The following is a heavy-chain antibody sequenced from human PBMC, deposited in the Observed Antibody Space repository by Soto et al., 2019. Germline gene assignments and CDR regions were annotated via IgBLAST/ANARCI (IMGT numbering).Heavy chain of an antibody. Sequence: GGSLRLSCAASGFTFSSYGMHWVRQAPGKGLEWVAVISYDGSNKYYADSVKGRFTISRDNSKNTLYLQMNSLRAEDTAVYYCAKDLYYDILTGYGGLGYYYMDVWGKGTTVTVSS. CDR3: AKDLYYDILTGYGGLGYYYMDV. CDR1: GFTFSSYG. CDR2: ISYDGSNK. J-gene: IGHJ6*03. V-gene: IGHV3-30*18. D-gene: IGHD3-9*01.